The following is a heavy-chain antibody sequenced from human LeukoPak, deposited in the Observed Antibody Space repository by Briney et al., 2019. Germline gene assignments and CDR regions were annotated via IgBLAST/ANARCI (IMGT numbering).Heavy chain of an antibody. CDR2: ISGSGGST. CDR1: GFTFSSYA. J-gene: IGHJ4*02. V-gene: IGHV3-23*01. D-gene: IGHD4-17*01. CDR3: AKDGALATVTTRYFDY. Sequence: GGSLRLSRAASGFTFSSYAMSWVRQAPGKGLEWVSAISGSGGSTYYADSVKGRFTISRDNSKNTLYLQMNSLRAEDTAVYYCAKDGALATVTTRYFDYWGQGTLVTVSS.